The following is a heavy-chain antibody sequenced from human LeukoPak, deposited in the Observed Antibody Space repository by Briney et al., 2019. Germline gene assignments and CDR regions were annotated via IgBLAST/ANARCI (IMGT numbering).Heavy chain of an antibody. J-gene: IGHJ2*01. CDR1: GYTFTSYG. CDR3: ARGRPYDYGPEGDWYFDL. CDR2: ISAYNGNT. V-gene: IGHV1-18*01. Sequence: ASVKVSCKASGYTFTSYGISWVRQAPGQGLEWMGWISAYNGNTNYAQKLQGRVTMTTDTSTSTAYMELRSLRSDDTAVYYCARGRPYDYGPEGDWYFDLWGRGTLVTVSS. D-gene: IGHD4-17*01.